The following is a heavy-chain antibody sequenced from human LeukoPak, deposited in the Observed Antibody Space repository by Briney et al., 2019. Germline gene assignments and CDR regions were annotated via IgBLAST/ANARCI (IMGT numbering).Heavy chain of an antibody. CDR2: MNPNSGNT. CDR1: GYTFTSYD. V-gene: IGHV1-8*01. Sequence: ASVKDSCKASGYTFTSYDINWVRQATGQGLEWMGWMNPNSGNTGYAQKFQGRVTMTRNTSISTAYMELSSLRSEDTAVYYCAMTPAAGYYYYGMDVWGQGTTVTVPS. D-gene: IGHD2-2*01. J-gene: IGHJ6*02. CDR3: AMTPAAGYYYYGMDV.